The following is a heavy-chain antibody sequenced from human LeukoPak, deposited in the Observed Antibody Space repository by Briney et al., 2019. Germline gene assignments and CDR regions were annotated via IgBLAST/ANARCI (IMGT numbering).Heavy chain of an antibody. V-gene: IGHV4-4*07. CDR1: GGSISSYY. CDR2: IYTSGST. Sequence: SETLSLTCAVSGGSISSYYWSWIRQPAGKGLEWIGRIYTSGSTNYNPSLKSRVTMSVDTSKNQFSLRLRSVTAADTAVYYCARVGGSGSYYYFDYWGQGTLVTVSS. J-gene: IGHJ4*02. CDR3: ARVGGSGSYYYFDY. D-gene: IGHD3-10*01.